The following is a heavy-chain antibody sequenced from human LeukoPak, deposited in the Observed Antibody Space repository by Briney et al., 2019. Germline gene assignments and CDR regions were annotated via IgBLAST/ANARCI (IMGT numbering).Heavy chain of an antibody. J-gene: IGHJ4*02. CDR1: GYTFTSYD. D-gene: IGHD3-10*01. V-gene: IGHV1-8*01. Sequence: ASVKVSCKASGYTFTSYDINWVRQATGQGPEWMGWMNPNSGNTGYAQKFQGRVTMTRNTSISTAYMEPSSLRSEDTAVYYCARPIFTFYGSGSYALTYWGQGTLVTVSS. CDR3: ARPIFTFYGSGSYALTY. CDR2: MNPNSGNT.